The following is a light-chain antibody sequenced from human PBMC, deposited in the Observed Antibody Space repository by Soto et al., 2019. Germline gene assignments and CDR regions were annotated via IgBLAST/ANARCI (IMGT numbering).Light chain of an antibody. V-gene: IGLV3-21*01. CDR3: QVWDSSTDVV. J-gene: IGLJ2*01. CDR2: YDN. CDR1: NIGDKG. Sequence: SYELTQPPSVSVAPGKTATLTCEGYNIGDKGVQWYRQRSGQAPVLVIYYDNVRPSGIPERFSGFNSGSTATLSISRVEAGDEADYYCQVWDSSTDVVFGGGTKVTVL.